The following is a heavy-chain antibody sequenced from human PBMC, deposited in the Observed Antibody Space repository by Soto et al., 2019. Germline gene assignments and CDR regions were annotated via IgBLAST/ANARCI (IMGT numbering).Heavy chain of an antibody. CDR2: ISYDGSNK. J-gene: IGHJ6*02. D-gene: IGHD2-15*01. CDR3: AKPPGSCSGGSCYSLAGMDV. V-gene: IGHV3-30*18. CDR1: GFTFSSYG. Sequence: GGSLRLSCAASGFTFSSYGMHWVRQAPGKGLEWVAVISYDGSNKYYADSVKGRFTISRDNSKNTLYLQMNSLRAEDTAVYYCAKPPGSCSGGSCYSLAGMDVWGQGTTVTVSS.